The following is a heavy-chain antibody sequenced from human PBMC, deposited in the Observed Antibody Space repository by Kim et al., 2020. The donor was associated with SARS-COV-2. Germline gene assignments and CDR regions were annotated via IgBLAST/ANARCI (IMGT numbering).Heavy chain of an antibody. Sequence: SETLSLTCTVSGGSISSSSHYWAWIRQPPGKGLEWIGSAYYSGSTYYFNPSLKSRVTISVDTSKNQFSLKLSTVTVADTAVYFCARHLSVNWFDYWGQGT. CDR3: ARHLSVNWFDY. V-gene: IGHV4-39*01. CDR2: AYYSGST. CDR1: GGSISSSSHY. D-gene: IGHD1-1*01. J-gene: IGHJ4*02.